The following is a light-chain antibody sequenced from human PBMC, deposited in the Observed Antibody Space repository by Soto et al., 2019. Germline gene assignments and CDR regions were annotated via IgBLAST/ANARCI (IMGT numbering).Light chain of an antibody. CDR2: DVS. Sequence: QSALTQPASVSGSPGQSITISCTGTSSDVGGYNYVSWYQHHPGKAPKLMIFDVSNRPSGVSNRFSGSKSGNTASLTISGLQPEDEAEYDCSSYTTSNARQRGFGTGTKVTVL. V-gene: IGLV2-14*03. J-gene: IGLJ1*01. CDR1: SSDVGGYNY. CDR3: SSYTTSNARQRG.